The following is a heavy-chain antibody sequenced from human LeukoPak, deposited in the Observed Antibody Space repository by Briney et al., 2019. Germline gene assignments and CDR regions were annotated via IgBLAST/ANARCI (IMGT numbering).Heavy chain of an antibody. J-gene: IGHJ4*02. Sequence: ASVKVSCKASGYTFINYGISWVRQAPGQGLEWTGWISGYNGNTNYAQKLQGRVTMTTDTSTSTAYMELRSLRSDDTAVYFCARDGPGYCSSTSCFDPNFDYWGQGTLVTVSS. D-gene: IGHD2-2*01. V-gene: IGHV1-18*01. CDR1: GYTFINYG. CDR3: ARDGPGYCSSTSCFDPNFDY. CDR2: ISGYNGNT.